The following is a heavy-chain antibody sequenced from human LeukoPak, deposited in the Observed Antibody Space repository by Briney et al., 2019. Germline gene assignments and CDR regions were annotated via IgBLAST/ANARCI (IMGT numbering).Heavy chain of an antibody. D-gene: IGHD6-13*01. CDR2: ISAYNGNT. V-gene: IGHV1-18*01. CDR1: GYTFTSYG. Sequence: GASVNVSCKASGYTFTSYGISWVRQAPGQGLEWMGWISAYNGNTNYAQKLQGRVTMTTDTSTSTAYIELRSLRSADTAAYYCARYRVAAAGPYSYYYYYGMDVWGPGTTATVSS. J-gene: IGHJ6*02. CDR3: ARYRVAAAGPYSYYYYYGMDV.